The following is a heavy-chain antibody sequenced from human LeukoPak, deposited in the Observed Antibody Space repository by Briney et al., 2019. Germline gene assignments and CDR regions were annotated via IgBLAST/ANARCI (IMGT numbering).Heavy chain of an antibody. CDR3: ASPPGAARDY. CDR1: GFTLSSYW. D-gene: IGHD6-6*01. Sequence: GGSLRLSCAASGFTLSSYWMSRVRQAPGKGLEWVANIKQDGSEKYYVDSVKGRFTISRDNAKNSLYLQMNSLRAEDTAVYYCASPPGAARDYWGQGTLVTVSS. V-gene: IGHV3-7*01. CDR2: IKQDGSEK. J-gene: IGHJ4*02.